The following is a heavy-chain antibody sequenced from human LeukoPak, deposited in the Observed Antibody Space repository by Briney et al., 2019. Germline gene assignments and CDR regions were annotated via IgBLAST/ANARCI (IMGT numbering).Heavy chain of an antibody. J-gene: IGHJ6*02. D-gene: IGHD3-16*01. V-gene: IGHV3-23*01. CDR3: GKLFYTASVYYYYGMDV. Sequence: PGGSLRLSCAASGFTFSSYAMSWVRQAPGKGLECVSAISGSGGSTYYADSVKGRFTLSRDNSKSTLYLQMNSLRAEDTAVYYCGKLFYTASVYYYYGMDVWGQGTTVTVSS. CDR2: ISGSGGST. CDR1: GFTFSSYA.